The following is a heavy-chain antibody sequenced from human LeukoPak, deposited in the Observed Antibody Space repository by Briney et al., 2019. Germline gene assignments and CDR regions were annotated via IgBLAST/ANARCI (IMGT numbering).Heavy chain of an antibody. Sequence: EGSLRLSCAASGFTFSSYWMHWVRQAPGKGLVWVSRINSDGSSTSYADSVRGRFTISRDNAKNTLYLQMNSLRAEDTAVYYCAREGGSSWYYPDRTFDYWGQGTLVTVSS. CDR2: INSDGSST. D-gene: IGHD6-13*01. J-gene: IGHJ4*02. CDR1: GFTFSSYW. CDR3: AREGGSSWYYPDRTFDY. V-gene: IGHV3-74*01.